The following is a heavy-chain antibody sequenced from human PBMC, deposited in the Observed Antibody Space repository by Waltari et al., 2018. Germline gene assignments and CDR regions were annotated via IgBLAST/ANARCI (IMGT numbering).Heavy chain of an antibody. V-gene: IGHV4-39*07. CDR3: ARHPFTMVRGVIKGFDY. CDR2: IYYSGNT. Sequence: QLQLQESGPGLVKPSETLSLTCTVSGGSISSSSYYWGWIRQPPGKGLEWIGRIYYSGNTSYNPSLKCRCTISVDASKNQFSLKLSSLTAADTAVYYCARHPFTMVRGVIKGFDYWGQGTLVTVSS. J-gene: IGHJ4*02. CDR1: GGSISSSSYY. D-gene: IGHD3-10*01.